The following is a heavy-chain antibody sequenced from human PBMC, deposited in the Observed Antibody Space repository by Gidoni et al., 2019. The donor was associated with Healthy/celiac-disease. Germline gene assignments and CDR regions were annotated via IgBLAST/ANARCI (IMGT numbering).Heavy chain of an antibody. CDR2: IYYSGST. CDR3: ASEGDGYNFWY. V-gene: IGHV4-61*01. Sequence: QVQLQESGPGLVKPSETLSLTCTVSGGSVSSGSYYWRWIRQPPGKGLEWIGYIYYSGSTNYNPSLKSRVTISVDTSKNQFSLKLSSVTAADTAVYYCASEGDGYNFWYWGQGTLVTVSS. CDR1: GGSVSSGSYY. J-gene: IGHJ4*02. D-gene: IGHD3-3*01.